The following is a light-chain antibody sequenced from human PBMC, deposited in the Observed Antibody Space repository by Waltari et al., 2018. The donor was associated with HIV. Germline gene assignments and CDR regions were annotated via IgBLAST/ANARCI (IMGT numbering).Light chain of an antibody. Sequence: SCTGTSSDVGGYKYVSWYQQHPGKAPKLMIYDVSKRPSGVPDRFSGSKSGNTASLTISGLQPEDEADYYCCSYAGSYNYVFGTGTKVTVL. V-gene: IGLV2-11*01. CDR2: DVS. J-gene: IGLJ1*01. CDR3: CSYAGSYNYV. CDR1: SSDVGGYKY.